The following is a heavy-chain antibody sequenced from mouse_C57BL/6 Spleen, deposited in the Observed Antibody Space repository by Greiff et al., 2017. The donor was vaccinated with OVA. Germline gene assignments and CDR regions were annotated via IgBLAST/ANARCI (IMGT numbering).Heavy chain of an antibody. CDR2: INPYNGGT. CDR1: GYTFTDYY. J-gene: IGHJ1*03. Sequence: VQLQQSGPVLVKPGASVKMSCKASGYTFTDYYMNWVKQSHGKSLEWIGVINPYNGGTSYNQKFKGKATLTVDQSSSTAYMELNSLTSEDSAVYYCARSRYGYDDWYFDVWGTGTTVTVSS. V-gene: IGHV1-19*01. CDR3: ARSRYGYDDWYFDV. D-gene: IGHD2-2*01.